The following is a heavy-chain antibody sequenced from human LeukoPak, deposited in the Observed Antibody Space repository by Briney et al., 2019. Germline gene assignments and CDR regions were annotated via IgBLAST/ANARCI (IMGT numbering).Heavy chain of an antibody. D-gene: IGHD5-12*01. CDR3: AKDIVATFDAFDI. CDR2: ISRSSTYI. CDR1: GFTFDNYS. V-gene: IGHV3-21*01. Sequence: GGSLRLSCAASGFTFDNYSMNWVRQAPGEGLEWVSSISRSSTYIYYADSVKGRFTISRDNAKNSLYLQMNSLRAEDTAVYYCAKDIVATFDAFDIWGQGTMVTVSS. J-gene: IGHJ3*02.